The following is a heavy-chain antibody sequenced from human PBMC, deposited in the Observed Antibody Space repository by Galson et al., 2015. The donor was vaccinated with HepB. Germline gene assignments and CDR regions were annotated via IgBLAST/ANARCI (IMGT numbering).Heavy chain of an antibody. D-gene: IGHD6-19*01. CDR3: ARGGGKRQWLVNWFDP. J-gene: IGHJ5*02. Sequence: SLRLSCAASGFTVSSNYMSWVRQAPGKGLEWVSVIYSGGSTYYADSVKGRFTISRHNSKNTLYLQMNSLRAEDTAVYYCARGGGKRQWLVNWFDPWGQGTLVTVSS. CDR2: IYSGGST. CDR1: GFTVSSNY. V-gene: IGHV3-53*04.